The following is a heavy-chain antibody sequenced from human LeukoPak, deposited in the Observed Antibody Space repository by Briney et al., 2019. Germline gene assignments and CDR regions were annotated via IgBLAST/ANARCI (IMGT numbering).Heavy chain of an antibody. J-gene: IGHJ4*02. D-gene: IGHD3-3*01. Sequence: SETLSLTCTVSGGSISSYYWSWIRQPPGKGLEWIGYIYHSGSTYYNPSLKSRVTISVDRSKNQFSLKLSSVTAADTAVYYCARSHYDFWSGPDFFDYWGQGTLVTVSS. CDR1: GGSISSYY. V-gene: IGHV4-59*12. CDR2: IYHSGST. CDR3: ARSHYDFWSGPDFFDY.